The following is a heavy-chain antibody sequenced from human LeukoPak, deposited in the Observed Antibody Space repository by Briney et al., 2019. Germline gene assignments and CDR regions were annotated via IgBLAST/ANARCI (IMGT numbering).Heavy chain of an antibody. CDR3: ARLIGSAVAGTPTFDY. D-gene: IGHD6-19*01. CDR1: GGSISSSSYY. J-gene: IGHJ4*02. V-gene: IGHV4-39*01. CDR2: IYYSGST. Sequence: SETLSLTCTVSGGSISSSSYYWGWIRQPPGKGLEWIGSIYYSGSTYYNPSLKSRVTISVDTSKNQFSLKLSSVTAADTAVYYCARLIGSAVAGTPTFDYWGQGTLVTVSS.